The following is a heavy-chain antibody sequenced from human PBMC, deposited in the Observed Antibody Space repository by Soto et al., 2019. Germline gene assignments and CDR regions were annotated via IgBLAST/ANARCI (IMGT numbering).Heavy chain of an antibody. D-gene: IGHD3-9*01. CDR1: GFTFSSYA. CDR2: ISGSGGST. V-gene: IGHV3-23*01. Sequence: GGSLRLSCAASGFTFSSYAMSWVRQAPGKGLEWVSAISGSGGSTYYADSVKGRFTISRDNSKNTLYLQMNSLRAEDTAVYYCAKDTGHYDILTGYYTPHYWGQGTLVTVSS. CDR3: AKDTGHYDILTGYYTPHY. J-gene: IGHJ4*02.